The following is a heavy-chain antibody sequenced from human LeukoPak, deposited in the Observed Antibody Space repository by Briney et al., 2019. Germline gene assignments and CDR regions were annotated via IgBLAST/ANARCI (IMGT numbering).Heavy chain of an antibody. J-gene: IGHJ4*02. V-gene: IGHV1-18*01. CDR3: ARDRITMIVVVNTPFDY. D-gene: IGHD3-22*01. CDR2: ISAYNGNT. CDR1: GYTFTSYG. Sequence: ASVKVSCKASGYTFTSYGISWVRQAPGQGLEWMGWISAYNGNTNYAQKLQGRVTMTTDTSTSTAYMELRSLRSDDTAVYYCARDRITMIVVVNTPFDYWGQRTLVTVSS.